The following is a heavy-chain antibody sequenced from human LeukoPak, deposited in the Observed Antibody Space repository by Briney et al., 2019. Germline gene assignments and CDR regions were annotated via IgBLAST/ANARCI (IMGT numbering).Heavy chain of an antibody. J-gene: IGHJ3*02. CDR2: IYYSGST. Sequence: PSQTLSLTCTVSGGSISSGDYYWSWIRQPPGKGLEWIGYIYYSGSTNYNPSLKSRVTISVDTSKNQFSLKLSSVTAADTAVYYCARGSDYDFWSGFQWRHDAFDIWGQGTMVTVSS. V-gene: IGHV4-30-4*08. D-gene: IGHD3-3*01. CDR1: GGSISSGDYY. CDR3: ARGSDYDFWSGFQWRHDAFDI.